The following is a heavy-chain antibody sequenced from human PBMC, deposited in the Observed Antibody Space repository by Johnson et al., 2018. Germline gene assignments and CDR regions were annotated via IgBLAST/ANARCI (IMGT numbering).Heavy chain of an antibody. V-gene: IGHV5-51*01. Sequence: GQLVESGAEVKKPGESLQVSCKGSGYSFTSYWIAWVRQMPGNGLEWMGIIYPGDSDIRDSPSFQGQVTTSADQSISTAYLQWSSLKASDTAMYYCARHRPDYVYYMDVWGKGTTVTVSS. CDR2: IYPGDSDI. CDR3: ARHRPDYVYYMDV. CDR1: GYSFTSYW. J-gene: IGHJ6*03.